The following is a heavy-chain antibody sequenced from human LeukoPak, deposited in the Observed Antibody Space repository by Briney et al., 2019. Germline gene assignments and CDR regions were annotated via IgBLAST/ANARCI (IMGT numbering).Heavy chain of an antibody. CDR1: GGSISSGGYY. CDR2: IYYSGST. Sequence: PSQTLSLTCTVSGGSISSGGYYWSWIRQHPGKGLEWIGYIYYSGSTYYNPSLKSRVTISVDRSKNQFSLKLSSVTAADTAVYYCARGGDSSSSEGYSGVFHYWGQGTLVTVSS. D-gene: IGHD6-6*01. CDR3: ARGGDSSSSEGYSGVFHY. V-gene: IGHV4-31*03. J-gene: IGHJ4*02.